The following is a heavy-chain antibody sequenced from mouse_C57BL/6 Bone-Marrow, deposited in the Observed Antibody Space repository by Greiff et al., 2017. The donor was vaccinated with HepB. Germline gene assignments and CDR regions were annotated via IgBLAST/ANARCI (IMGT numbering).Heavy chain of an antibody. V-gene: IGHV6-6*01. CDR1: GFTFSDAW. CDR3: TRKWLHHYYAMDY. J-gene: IGHJ4*01. D-gene: IGHD2-2*01. CDR2: IRNKANNHAT. Sequence: EVKLVESGGGLVQPGGSMKLSCAASGFTFSDAWMDWVRQSPEKGLEWVAEIRNKANNHATYYAESVKGRFTISRDDSKSSVYLQMNSLRAEDTGIYYCTRKWLHHYYAMDYWGQGTSVTVSS.